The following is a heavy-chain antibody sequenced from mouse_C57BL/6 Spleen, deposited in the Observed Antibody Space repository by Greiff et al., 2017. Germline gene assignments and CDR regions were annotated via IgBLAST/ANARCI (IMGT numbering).Heavy chain of an antibody. CDR2: ISDGGSYT. CDR3: AREDDGYYDDY. Sequence: EVQRVESGGGLVKPGGSLKLSCAASGFTFSSYAMSWVRQTPEKRLEWVATISDGGSYTYYPDNVKGRFTISRDNAKNNLYLQMSHLKSEDTAMDYCAREDDGYYDDYWGQGTTRTVSS. CDR1: GFTFSSYA. D-gene: IGHD2-3*01. V-gene: IGHV5-4*01. J-gene: IGHJ2*01.